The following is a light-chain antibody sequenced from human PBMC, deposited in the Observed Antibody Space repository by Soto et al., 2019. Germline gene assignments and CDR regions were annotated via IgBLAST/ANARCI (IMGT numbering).Light chain of an antibody. V-gene: IGLV1-40*01. CDR1: SSNIGAGYD. CDR2: GNS. J-gene: IGLJ1*01. CDR3: QSFDSSLSGPFYV. Sequence: QPVLTQPPSVSGAPGQRVTISCTGSSSNIGAGYDVHWYQQLPGTAPKLLIYGNSNRPSGVPDRFSGSKSGTSASLVITGLRAEDDADYYCQSFDSSLSGPFYVFGTGTKVTVL.